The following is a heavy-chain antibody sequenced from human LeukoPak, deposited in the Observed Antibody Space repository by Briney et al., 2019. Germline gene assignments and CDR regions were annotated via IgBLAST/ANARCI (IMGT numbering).Heavy chain of an antibody. CDR1: GFPLSSYA. J-gene: IGHJ6*02. Sequence: PGGSLRLSCSASGFPLSSYAMHWVRQAPGKGLEYVSAISDSGGSTYYADSVKGRFTISRDNSKNTLYLQMSSPRAEDTAVYFCVRGYSFGPYGMDVWGQGTTVTVSS. D-gene: IGHD2-15*01. CDR2: ISDSGGST. CDR3: VRGYSFGPYGMDV. V-gene: IGHV3-64D*09.